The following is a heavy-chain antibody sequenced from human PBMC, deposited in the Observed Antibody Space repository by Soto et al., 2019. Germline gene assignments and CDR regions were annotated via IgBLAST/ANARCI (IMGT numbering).Heavy chain of an antibody. CDR2: IYYSGST. V-gene: IGHV4-30-4*01. CDR3: ARAPGSDAFDI. D-gene: IGHD3-10*01. Sequence: SETLSLTCTVSGGSISSGDYYWSWIRQPPGKGLEWIGYIYYSGSTYYNPSLKSRVTISVDTSKNQFSLKLSSVTAADTAVYYCARAPGSDAFDIWGQGKMVTVSS. CDR1: GGSISSGDYY. J-gene: IGHJ3*02.